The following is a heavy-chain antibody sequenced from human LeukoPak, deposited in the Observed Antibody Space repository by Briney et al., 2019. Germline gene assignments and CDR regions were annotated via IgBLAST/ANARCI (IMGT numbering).Heavy chain of an antibody. J-gene: IGHJ4*02. V-gene: IGHV3-66*02. CDR2: IYSGGST. Sequence: GGSLRLSCAASGFTVSSNYMSWVRQAPGKGLEWVSVIYSGGSTYYADSVKGRFTISRDNSKNTPYLQMNSLRAEDTAVYYCARVIMDDFWSGYYDYWGQGTLVTVSS. CDR3: ARVIMDDFWSGYYDY. CDR1: GFTVSSNY. D-gene: IGHD3-3*01.